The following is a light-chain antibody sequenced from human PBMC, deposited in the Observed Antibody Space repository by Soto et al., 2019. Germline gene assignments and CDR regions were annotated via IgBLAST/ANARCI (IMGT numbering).Light chain of an antibody. CDR1: QSVSSSY. J-gene: IGKJ4*01. CDR2: GAS. CDR3: QQYGSSPPGLT. Sequence: EIVLTQSPFTLSLSPGERATLSCRASQSVSSSYLAWYQQKPGQAPRLLIYGASSRATGVPDRFSGSGSGTDFILTISRLEPEDFAVYYCQQYGSSPPGLTFGGGTKVDIK. V-gene: IGKV3-20*01.